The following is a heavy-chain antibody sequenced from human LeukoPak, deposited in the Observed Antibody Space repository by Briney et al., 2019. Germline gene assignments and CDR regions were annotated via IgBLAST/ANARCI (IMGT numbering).Heavy chain of an antibody. CDR2: LKQDGSEK. D-gene: IGHD3-10*01. CDR3: ARDDGFYSASGIYQNYFDH. V-gene: IGHV3-7*01. CDR1: GFTFSAYW. J-gene: IGHJ4*02. Sequence: GGSLGLSCAASGFTFSAYWMSWVRQAPGKGLEWVANLKQDGSEKYYVDSVKGRSTISRDNAKNSLYLQMNSLRGEDTAVYYCARDDGFYSASGIYQNYFDHWGQGILVTVSP.